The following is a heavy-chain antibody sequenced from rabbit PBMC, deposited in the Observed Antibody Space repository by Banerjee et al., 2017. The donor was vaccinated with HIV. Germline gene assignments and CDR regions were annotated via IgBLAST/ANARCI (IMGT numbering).Heavy chain of an antibody. V-gene: IGHV1S45*01. CDR3: ARDLAGVIGWNFNL. J-gene: IGHJ4*01. D-gene: IGHD4-1*01. CDR2: INTSSGNT. Sequence: QEPLKESGGGLVKPEGSLTLTCKASGFDFSSNAICWVRQAPGKGLEWIACINTSSGNTVYATWAKGRFTISKTSWTTVTLQMTSLTAADTATYFCARDLAGVIGWNFNLWGPGTLVTVS. CDR1: GFDFSSNA.